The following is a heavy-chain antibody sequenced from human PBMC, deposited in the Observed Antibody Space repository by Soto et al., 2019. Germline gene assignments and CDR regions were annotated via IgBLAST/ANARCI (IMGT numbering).Heavy chain of an antibody. Sequence: SLRLSCAASGFTFSNAWMNWVRQAPGKGLEWVGRIKSKTDGGTTDYAAPVKGRFTISRDDSKNTLYLQMNSLKTEDTAVYYWTTDNYGSGSLCDYWGQGTLVTVSS. CDR1: GFTFSNAW. D-gene: IGHD3-10*01. J-gene: IGHJ4*02. V-gene: IGHV3-15*07. CDR3: TTDNYGSGSLCDY. CDR2: IKSKTDGGTT.